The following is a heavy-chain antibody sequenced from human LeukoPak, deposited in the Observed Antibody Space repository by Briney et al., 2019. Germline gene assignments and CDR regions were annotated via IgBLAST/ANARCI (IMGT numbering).Heavy chain of an antibody. CDR1: GFTFSSYG. V-gene: IGHV3-30*18. CDR2: IGYDGKNI. D-gene: IGHD2-21*02. CDR3: AKDEGSRCGGDCPLDY. J-gene: IGHJ4*02. Sequence: PGGSLRLSCAASGFTFSSYGMHWVRQAPGKGLEWVAVIGYDGKNIQYVDSVKGRFIISRDNSKKTLYLQVNSLKAEDTAVYYCAKDEGSRCGGDCPLDYWGQGTLVTVSS.